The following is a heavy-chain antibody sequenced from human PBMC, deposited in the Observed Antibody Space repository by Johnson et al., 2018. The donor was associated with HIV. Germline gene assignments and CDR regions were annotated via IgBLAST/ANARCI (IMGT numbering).Heavy chain of an antibody. D-gene: IGHD6-19*01. Sequence: QVQLVESGGGLVQPGGSLRLPCATSGFTFSSHGMHWVRQAPGKGLEWVAVIWHDGSNKFYADSVRGLTISRDNSKNTLYLQLSSLRSEDTAVYYCARDGPSTGLGPDAFDIWGQGTMVTVSS. CDR1: GFTFSSHG. CDR2: IWHDGSNK. CDR3: ARDGPSTGLGPDAFDI. J-gene: IGHJ3*02. V-gene: IGHV3-33*01.